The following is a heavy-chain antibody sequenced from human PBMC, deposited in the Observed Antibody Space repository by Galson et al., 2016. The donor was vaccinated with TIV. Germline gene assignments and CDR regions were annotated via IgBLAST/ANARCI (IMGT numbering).Heavy chain of an antibody. Sequence: SLRLSCAASGFTFSNYWMYWVRQVPGKGLVWVSRLNNDGSRTAYADPVNFRFTISRDNAKNTLFLQMNSLRADDTALYYCARGLYEEYSVGLDSWGQGTLVTVSS. D-gene: IGHD3-10*02. CDR3: ARGLYEEYSVGLDS. J-gene: IGHJ4*02. CDR1: GFTFSNYW. V-gene: IGHV3-74*01. CDR2: LNNDGSRT.